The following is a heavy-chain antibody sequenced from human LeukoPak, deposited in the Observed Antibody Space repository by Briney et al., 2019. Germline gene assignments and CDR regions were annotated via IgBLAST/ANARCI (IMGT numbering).Heavy chain of an antibody. CDR3: VRTAGYFDY. Sequence: SETLSLTCTVSGGSFSSRSHYWGWIRQPPGKGLEWIGSIHYSENTYYNPSLKSRVTISVDTSKNQFSLKLSSLTAADTAVYYCVRTAGYFDYWGQGTLVTVSS. D-gene: IGHD6-25*01. J-gene: IGHJ4*02. V-gene: IGHV4-39*01. CDR1: GGSFSSRSHY. CDR2: IHYSENT.